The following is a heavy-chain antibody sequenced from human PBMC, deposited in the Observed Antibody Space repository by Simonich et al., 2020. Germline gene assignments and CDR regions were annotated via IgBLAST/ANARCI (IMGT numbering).Heavy chain of an antibody. J-gene: IGHJ2*01. CDR3: ARGGLGHWYFDL. D-gene: IGHD6-25*01. V-gene: IGHV1-2*02. CDR2: INPNSGGT. CDR1: GYTFTGYY. Sequence: QVQLVQSGAEVKKPGASVKVSCKASGYTFTGYYMHWVRQAPGQGLGGMGWINPNSGGTNNAQKFQGRVTMTRDTSISTAYRELSRLRSDDTAVYYCARGGLGHWYFDLWGRGTLVTVSS.